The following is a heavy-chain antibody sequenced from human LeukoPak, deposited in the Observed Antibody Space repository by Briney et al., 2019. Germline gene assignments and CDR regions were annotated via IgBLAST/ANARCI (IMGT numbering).Heavy chain of an antibody. CDR3: ARSAGLASIAAAGNDY. V-gene: IGHV1-18*01. D-gene: IGHD6-13*01. Sequence: GASAKVSCKASGYTFTSYGISWVRQAPGQGLEWMGWISAYNGNTNYAQKLQGRVTMTTDTSTSTAYMELRSLRSDDTAVYYCARSAGLASIAAAGNDYWGQGTLVTVSS. J-gene: IGHJ4*02. CDR2: ISAYNGNT. CDR1: GYTFTSYG.